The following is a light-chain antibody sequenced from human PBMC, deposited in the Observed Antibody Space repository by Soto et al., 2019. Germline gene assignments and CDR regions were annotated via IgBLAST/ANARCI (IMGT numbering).Light chain of an antibody. CDR3: QQRSNLPPFT. CDR1: QSVSSY. Sequence: EIVLTQSPATLSLSPGERATLSCRASQSVSSYLAWYQQKPGQAPRLLIYDASNRATGIPARFSVSGSGTDFTLTISSLEPEDFAVYYCQQRSNLPPFTFGTGTKVDIK. J-gene: IGKJ3*01. V-gene: IGKV3-11*01. CDR2: DAS.